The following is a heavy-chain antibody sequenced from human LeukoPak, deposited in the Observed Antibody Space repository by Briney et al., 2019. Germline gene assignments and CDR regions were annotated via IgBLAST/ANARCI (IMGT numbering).Heavy chain of an antibody. CDR1: GFTFSSYA. Sequence: GALRLSCAASGFTFSSYAMSWVRQAPGKGLEWVSAISGSGGSTYYADSVKGRFTISRDNSKNTLYLQMNSLRAEDTGVYYCAKDDSSGYIGYDYWGQGTLVTVSS. V-gene: IGHV3-23*01. D-gene: IGHD3-22*01. CDR2: ISGSGGST. J-gene: IGHJ4*02. CDR3: AKDDSSGYIGYDY.